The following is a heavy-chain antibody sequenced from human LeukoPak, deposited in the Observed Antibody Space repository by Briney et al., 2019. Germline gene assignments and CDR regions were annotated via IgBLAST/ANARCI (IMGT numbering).Heavy chain of an antibody. J-gene: IGHJ4*02. CDR2: IGSSGNTT. Sequence: GGSLRLSCAASGFTFSDYYMSWIRQAPGKGLEWVSSIGSSGNTTYYTDSVKGRFTISRENAKNSLYLQMNSLRAGDTAVYYCARDTSSWSHYFDFWGQGTLVTVSS. CDR3: ARDTSSWSHYFDF. CDR1: GFTFSDYY. V-gene: IGHV3-11*04. D-gene: IGHD6-13*01.